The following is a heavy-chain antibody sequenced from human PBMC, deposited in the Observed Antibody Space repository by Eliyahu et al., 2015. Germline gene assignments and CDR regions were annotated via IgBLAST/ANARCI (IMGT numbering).Heavy chain of an antibody. Sequence: QLQLQESGPGLVKPSETLSLTCTVSGGSISSSSYYWXWIRQPPGKGLEWIGSIYHSGSTYYNPSLKSRVTISVDTSKNQFSLKLSSVTAADTAVYYCANYDSSGYYYWYGGSTVQRDYWGQGTLVTVSS. V-gene: IGHV4-39*01. CDR3: ANYDSSGYYYWYGGSTVQRDY. D-gene: IGHD3-22*01. CDR2: IYHSGST. CDR1: GGSISSSSYY. J-gene: IGHJ4*02.